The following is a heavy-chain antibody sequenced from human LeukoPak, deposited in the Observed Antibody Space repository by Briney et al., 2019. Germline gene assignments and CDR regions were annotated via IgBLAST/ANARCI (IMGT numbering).Heavy chain of an antibody. CDR3: AKDLSGGSYYVRNGVAFDI. Sequence: PGGSLRLSCAASGFTFSSYWMHWVRQAPGKGLVWVSRINSDGSSTSYADSVKGRFTISRDNSKNTLYLQMNSLRAEDTAVYYCAKDLSGGSYYVRNGVAFDIWGQGTMVTVSS. CDR1: GFTFSSYW. V-gene: IGHV3-74*01. D-gene: IGHD1-26*01. J-gene: IGHJ3*02. CDR2: INSDGSST.